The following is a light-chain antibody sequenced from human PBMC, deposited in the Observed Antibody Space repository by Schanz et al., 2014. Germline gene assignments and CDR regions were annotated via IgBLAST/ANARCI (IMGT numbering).Light chain of an antibody. CDR2: QDS. Sequence: SYELTQPPSVSVSPGQTASITCSGDKLGDKYACWYQQKPGQSPVLVIYQDSKRPSGIPERFSGSNSGNTATLTISRVEAGDEADYYCQVWDSSSDHVVFGGGTKVTVL. V-gene: IGLV3-1*01. J-gene: IGLJ2*01. CDR3: QVWDSSSDHVV. CDR1: KLGDKY.